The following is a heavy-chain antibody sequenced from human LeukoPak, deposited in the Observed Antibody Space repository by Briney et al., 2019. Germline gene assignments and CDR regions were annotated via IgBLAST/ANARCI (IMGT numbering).Heavy chain of an antibody. CDR1: GFTFNIYA. CDR3: TPYYDSSGYHDAFDI. CDR2: ISSKGGTT. V-gene: IGHV3-64*04. J-gene: IGHJ3*02. D-gene: IGHD3-22*01. Sequence: GGSLRLSCSASGFTFNIYALHWVRQAPGKGLEHVSGISSKGGTTYSADSVKGRFTISRDDSKSIAYLQMNSLKTEDTAVYYCTPYYDSSGYHDAFDIWGQGTMVTVSS.